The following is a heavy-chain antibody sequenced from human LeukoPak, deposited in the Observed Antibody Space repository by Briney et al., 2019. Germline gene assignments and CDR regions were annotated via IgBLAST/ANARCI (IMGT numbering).Heavy chain of an antibody. J-gene: IGHJ4*02. Sequence: GASVKVSCKASGYTFTEYYIHWVRQAPGQGLEGMGGIIPIFGTANYAQKFQGRVTITADESTSTAYMELSSLRSEDTAVYYCASRSRDTAMWYFDYWGQGTLVTVSS. CDR1: GYTFTEYY. CDR2: IIPIFGTA. CDR3: ASRSRDTAMWYFDY. D-gene: IGHD5-18*01. V-gene: IGHV1-69*13.